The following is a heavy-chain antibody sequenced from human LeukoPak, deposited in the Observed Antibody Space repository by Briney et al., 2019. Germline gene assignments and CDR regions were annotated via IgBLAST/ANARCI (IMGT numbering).Heavy chain of an antibody. Sequence: ASVKVSCKASGYTFTGYYMHWVRQAPGQGLEWMGWINPNSGGTNSAQKFQGRVTMTRDTSISTAYMVLSRLRSGDTAVYYCARGIMATNWIYYYYNYMDVWGKGTTVTVSS. J-gene: IGHJ6*03. V-gene: IGHV1-2*02. CDR1: GYTFTGYY. CDR2: INPNSGGT. D-gene: IGHD5-12*01. CDR3: ARGIMATNWIYYYYNYMDV.